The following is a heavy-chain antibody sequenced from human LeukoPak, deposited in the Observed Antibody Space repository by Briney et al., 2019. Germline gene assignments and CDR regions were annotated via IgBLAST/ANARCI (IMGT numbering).Heavy chain of an antibody. D-gene: IGHD2-15*01. CDR2: ISSSSTI. CDR3: ARDVEGYCSGGSCYSSPSAFDY. CDR1: GLIFSNYA. Sequence: PGGSLRLSCAASGLIFSNYAMSWVRQAPGKGLEWVSYISSSSTIYYADSVKGRFTISRDNAKNSLYLQMNSLRAEDTAVYYCARDVEGYCSGGSCYSSPSAFDYWGQGTLVTVSS. V-gene: IGHV3-48*01. J-gene: IGHJ4*02.